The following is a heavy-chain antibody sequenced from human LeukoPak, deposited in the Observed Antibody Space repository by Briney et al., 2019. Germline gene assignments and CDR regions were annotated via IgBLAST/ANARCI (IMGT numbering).Heavy chain of an antibody. D-gene: IGHD3-10*01. CDR1: GFTFSSFS. Sequence: GGSLRLSCAASGFTFSSFSMNWVRQAPGKGLEWVSYISADGATIYYADSVKGRFTISRDNMKNSLFLQISSLRAEDTAVYYCAGSRYPEPQDLNYWGQGTLVIVS. J-gene: IGHJ4*02. CDR2: ISADGATI. CDR3: AGSRYPEPQDLNY. V-gene: IGHV3-48*04.